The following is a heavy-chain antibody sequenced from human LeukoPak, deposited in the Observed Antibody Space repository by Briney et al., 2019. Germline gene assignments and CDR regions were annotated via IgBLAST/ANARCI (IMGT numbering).Heavy chain of an antibody. Sequence: PGGSLRLSCAASGFTFSSYSVNWVRQAPGKGLEWVSCISSSSSYIHYADSVKGRFTISRDNAKNLLYLQMNSLRAEDTAVYYCARDRHYSDSSGYWTSSYYYMDVWGKGTTVTVSS. CDR1: GFTFSSYS. J-gene: IGHJ6*03. V-gene: IGHV3-21*01. CDR2: ISSSSSYI. CDR3: ARDRHYSDSSGYWTSSYYYMDV. D-gene: IGHD3-22*01.